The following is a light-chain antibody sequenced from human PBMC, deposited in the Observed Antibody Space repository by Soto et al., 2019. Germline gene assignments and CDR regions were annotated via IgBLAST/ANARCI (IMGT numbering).Light chain of an antibody. CDR3: QPRNIWPPVT. V-gene: IGKV3-11*01. J-gene: IGKJ5*01. CDR1: PSVTNY. Sequence: EIVLTQSPATLSLSPGERATLSCRASPSVTNYLAWYQQKPGQPPRLLIYGAFNRAAGIPARFSGSGSGTDFTLTISSLEPEVSAVYYCQPRNIWPPVTFGQGTRLEIK. CDR2: GAF.